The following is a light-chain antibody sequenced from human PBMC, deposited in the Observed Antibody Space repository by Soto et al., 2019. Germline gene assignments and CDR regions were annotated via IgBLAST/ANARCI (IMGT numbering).Light chain of an antibody. Sequence: DIVVTQSPLSLPVTPGEPASISCRSSQSLLHSNGYYYLDWYLQKPGQSPQLLIYMGSNRASGVPVRFSGSGSGTDFTLRISRVEAEDVGVYYCMQSLHTRTFGQGTRLEIK. CDR2: MGS. J-gene: IGKJ5*01. CDR1: QSLLHSNGYYY. V-gene: IGKV2-28*01. CDR3: MQSLHTRT.